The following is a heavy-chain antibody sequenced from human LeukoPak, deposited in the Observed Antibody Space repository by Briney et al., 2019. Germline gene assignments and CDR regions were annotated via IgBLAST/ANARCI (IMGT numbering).Heavy chain of an antibody. CDR2: INPSGAST. V-gene: IGHV1-46*01. D-gene: IGHD4-17*01. CDR3: AFNDGDSADY. J-gene: IGHJ4*02. Sequence: ASVKVSCEASGYTFTSYYMHWVRQAPGQGLEWMGIINPSGASTSYAQKFQGRVTMTRDTSTSTVYMELSSLRSEDTAVYYCAFNDGDSADYWGQGTLVTVSS. CDR1: GYTFTSYY.